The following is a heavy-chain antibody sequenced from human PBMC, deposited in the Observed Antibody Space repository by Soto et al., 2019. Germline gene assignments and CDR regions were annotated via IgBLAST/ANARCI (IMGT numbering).Heavy chain of an antibody. Sequence: EVQLLESGGGLVQPGGSLRLSCAVSGLTFSYFAMSWVRQAPGQGLEWVSAISGSGGITYYADSVKGRFTSSRDNSKNTLFLQMNSLRAEDTAVYYCALLGRSGSGRPYYYGMDVWGQGTTVTVSS. D-gene: IGHD3-10*01. V-gene: IGHV3-23*01. CDR2: ISGSGGIT. CDR1: GLTFSYFA. CDR3: ALLGRSGSGRPYYYGMDV. J-gene: IGHJ6*02.